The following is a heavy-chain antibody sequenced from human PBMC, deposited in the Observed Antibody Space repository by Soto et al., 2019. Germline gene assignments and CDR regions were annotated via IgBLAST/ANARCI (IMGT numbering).Heavy chain of an antibody. V-gene: IGHV3-7*01. CDR1: GLTFYNLF. D-gene: IGHD1-26*01. CDR3: VRSGSYLNDEFDI. J-gene: IGHJ3*02. Sequence: QRWGSLRIYCASPGLTFYNLFMSWVGQAQGKGLEWVDTIKQHGSEKDYVDCVKGRFTISRDNAKNSMYLQMNSLRAEDTALYYCVRSGSYLNDEFDIWGQGTLVTVSS. CDR2: IKQHGSEK.